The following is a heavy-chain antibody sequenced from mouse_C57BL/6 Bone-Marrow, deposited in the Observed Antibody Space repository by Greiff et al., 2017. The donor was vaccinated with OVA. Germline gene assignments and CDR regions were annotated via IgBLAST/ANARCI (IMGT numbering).Heavy chain of an antibody. CDR2: INPYNGGT. D-gene: IGHD1-1*01. CDR1: GYTFTDYY. V-gene: IGHV1-19*01. CDR3: ARNYGSSYGWFAY. J-gene: IGHJ3*01. Sequence: EVHLVESGPVLVKPGASVKMSCKASGYTFTDYYMNWVKQSHGKSLEWIGVINPYNGGTSYNQKFKGKATLTVDKSSSTAYMELNSLTSEDSAVYYCARNYGSSYGWFAYWGQGTLVTGSA.